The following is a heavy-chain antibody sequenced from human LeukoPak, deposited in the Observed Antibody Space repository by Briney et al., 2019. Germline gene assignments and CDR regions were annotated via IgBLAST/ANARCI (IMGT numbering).Heavy chain of an antibody. CDR3: ARDPHSSGYYFGFDY. CDR1: GFTFSSHV. J-gene: IGHJ4*02. CDR2: ISGSGAGT. V-gene: IGHV3-23*01. Sequence: GGSLRLSCAAPGFTFSSHVMTWVRQAPGKGPEWVSGISGSGAGTYYADSVKGRFTISRDNSKNTVYLQMNSLRVEDTAVYYCARDPHSSGYYFGFDYWGQGTLVTVSS. D-gene: IGHD3-22*01.